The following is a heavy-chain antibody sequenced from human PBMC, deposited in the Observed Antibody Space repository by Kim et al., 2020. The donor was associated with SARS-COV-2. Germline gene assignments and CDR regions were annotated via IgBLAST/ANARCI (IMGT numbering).Heavy chain of an antibody. V-gene: IGHV1-69*13. Sequence: SVKVSCKASGGTFSSYAISWVRQAPGQGLEWMGGIIPIFGTANYAQKFQGRVTITADESTSTAYMELSSLRSEDTAVYYCARVGASIAAAGRLDYYYYMDVWGKGTTVTVSS. D-gene: IGHD6-13*01. CDR1: GGTFSSYA. CDR3: ARVGASIAAAGRLDYYYYMDV. J-gene: IGHJ6*03. CDR2: IIPIFGTA.